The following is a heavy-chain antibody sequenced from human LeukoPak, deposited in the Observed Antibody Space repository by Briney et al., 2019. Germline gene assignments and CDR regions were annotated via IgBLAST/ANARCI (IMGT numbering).Heavy chain of an antibody. Sequence: PGGSLRLSCAASGFTVSSNYVSWVRQAPGKGLEWVSVIYSGGSTYYADSVKGRFTISRDNSKRTLFLQMNSLRAEDTAFYYCAKAELGVDTFFDYWGQGTLVTVSS. J-gene: IGHJ4*02. D-gene: IGHD3-3*01. V-gene: IGHV3-53*01. CDR2: IYSGGST. CDR3: AKAELGVDTFFDY. CDR1: GFTVSSNY.